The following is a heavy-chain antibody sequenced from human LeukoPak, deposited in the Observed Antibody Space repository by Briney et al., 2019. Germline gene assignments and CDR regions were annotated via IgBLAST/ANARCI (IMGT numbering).Heavy chain of an antibody. CDR2: IYYSGST. CDR3: ARTGSSWYKYFDY. CDR1: GGSISSYY. J-gene: IGHJ4*02. D-gene: IGHD6-13*01. Sequence: SETLSLTCTVSGGSISSYYWSWIRQPPGKGLEWIGYIYYSGSTNYNPSLKSRVTISVDTSKNQFSLKLSSVAAADTAVYYCARTGSSWYKYFDYWGQGTLVTVSS. V-gene: IGHV4-59*01.